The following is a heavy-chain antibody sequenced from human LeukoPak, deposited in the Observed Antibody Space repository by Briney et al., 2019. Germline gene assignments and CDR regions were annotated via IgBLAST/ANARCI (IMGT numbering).Heavy chain of an antibody. V-gene: IGHV4-38-2*02. Sequence: SETLSLTCTVSGYSISSGYYWGWIRQPPGKGLEWIGSIYHSGSTYYNPSLKSRGTISVDTFKNQFSLKLSSVTAADTAVYYCARDRQTFYDYVGGNYRFYFDYWGQGTLVTVSS. CDR3: ARDRQTFYDYVGGNYRFYFDY. J-gene: IGHJ4*02. CDR2: IYHSGST. CDR1: GYSISSGYY. D-gene: IGHD3-16*02.